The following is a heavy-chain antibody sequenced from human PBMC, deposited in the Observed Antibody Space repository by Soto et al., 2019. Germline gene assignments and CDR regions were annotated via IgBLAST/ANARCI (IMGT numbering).Heavy chain of an antibody. CDR1: GFTFSSYS. V-gene: IGHV3-21*01. CDR3: ARGYYCSGGSCYLGSADY. J-gene: IGHJ4*02. Sequence: EVQLVESGGGLVKPGGSLRLSCAASGFTFSSYSMNWVRQAPXKGLEWVSSISSSSSYIYYADSVKGRFTISRDNAKNSLYLQMNSLRAEDTAVYYCARGYYCSGGSCYLGSADYWGQGTLVTVSS. CDR2: ISSSSSYI. D-gene: IGHD2-15*01.